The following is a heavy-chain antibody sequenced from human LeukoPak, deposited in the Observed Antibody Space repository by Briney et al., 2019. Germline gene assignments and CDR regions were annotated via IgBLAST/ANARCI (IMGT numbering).Heavy chain of an antibody. V-gene: IGHV3-30*04. CDR1: GFTFSNYA. J-gene: IGHJ4*02. CDR2: ISYDGSNK. D-gene: IGHD2-15*01. Sequence: GGSLRLSCAASGFTFSNYAMHWVRQAPGKGLEWVALISYDGSNKFYADSVKGRFTISRDNSKNTLYLQMNSLRAEDTAVYYCAKTLGYCSGGSCYSGVIDYWGQGTLVTVSS. CDR3: AKTLGYCSGGSCYSGVIDY.